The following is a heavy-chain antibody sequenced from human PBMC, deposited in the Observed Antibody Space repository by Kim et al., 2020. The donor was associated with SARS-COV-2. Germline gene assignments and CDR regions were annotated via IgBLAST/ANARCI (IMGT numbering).Heavy chain of an antibody. CDR3: AKDVSGWYQFDY. CDR2: IGGSRGNT. CDR1: GFHLRSQA. V-gene: IGHV3-23*01. Sequence: GGSLRLSCAASGFHLRSQAMSWFRQAPGRGLEWVSGIGGSRGNTYYADSVRGRFTISRDTSNNTLYLQMNGLGAEDTAIYYCAKDVSGWYQFDYWGQGARVTVSS. J-gene: IGHJ4*02. D-gene: IGHD6-19*01.